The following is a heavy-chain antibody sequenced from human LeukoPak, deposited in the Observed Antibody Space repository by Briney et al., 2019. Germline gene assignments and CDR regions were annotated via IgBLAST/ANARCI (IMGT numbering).Heavy chain of an antibody. J-gene: IGHJ4*02. V-gene: IGHV3-72*01. CDR3: TDIGAGGDY. CDR1: GFTFSDHW. CDR2: IKIKAHGYTT. D-gene: IGHD1-26*01. Sequence: GGSLRLSCAASGFTFSDHWMDWVRQAQGKGLEWVARIKIKAHGYTTEYATSVEGRFLISRDDSKNSLSLQMNRLKSEDTAVYYCTDIGAGGDYWGQGTLVTVSS.